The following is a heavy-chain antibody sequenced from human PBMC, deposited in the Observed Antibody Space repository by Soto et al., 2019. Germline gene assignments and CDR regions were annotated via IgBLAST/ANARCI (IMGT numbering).Heavy chain of an antibody. Sequence: LSLTCAASGFTFSNAWMSWVRQAPGKGLEWVGRIKSKTDGGTTDYAAPVKGRFTISRDDSKNTLYLQMNSLKTEDTAVYYCTTDGGQQLVQIYLGQGTLVTVSS. CDR1: GFTFSNAW. CDR3: TTDGGQQLVQIY. V-gene: IGHV3-15*01. D-gene: IGHD6-13*01. CDR2: IKSKTDGGTT. J-gene: IGHJ4*02.